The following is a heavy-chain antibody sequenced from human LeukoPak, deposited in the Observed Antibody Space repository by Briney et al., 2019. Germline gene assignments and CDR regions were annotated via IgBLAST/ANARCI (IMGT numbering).Heavy chain of an antibody. CDR1: GFTFSSYW. Sequence: GGSLRLSCAASGFTFSSYWMSWVRQAPEKGLEWVANIKQDGSEKYYVDSVKGRFTISRDDAKNSLYLQMNSLRAEDTAVYYCASRLGTTVVTGFDYWGQGTLVTVSS. CDR2: IKQDGSEK. J-gene: IGHJ4*02. CDR3: ASRLGTTVVTGFDY. D-gene: IGHD4-23*01. V-gene: IGHV3-7*01.